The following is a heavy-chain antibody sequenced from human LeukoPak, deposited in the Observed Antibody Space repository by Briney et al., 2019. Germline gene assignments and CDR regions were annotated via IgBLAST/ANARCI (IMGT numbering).Heavy chain of an antibody. V-gene: IGHV1-46*01. CDR2: INPSGGST. CDR3: ARRGIAVAGTRAYYYYGMDV. CDR1: GYTFTSYY. Sequence: ASVKVSCTASGYTFTSYYMHWVRQAPGQGLEWMGIINPSGGSTSYAQKFQGRVTMTRDTSTSTVYMELSSLRSEDTAVYYCARRGIAVAGTRAYYYYGMDVWGQGTTVTVSS. J-gene: IGHJ6*02. D-gene: IGHD6-19*01.